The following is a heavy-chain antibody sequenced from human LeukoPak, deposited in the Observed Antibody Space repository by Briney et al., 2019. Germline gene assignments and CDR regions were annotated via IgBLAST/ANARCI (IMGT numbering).Heavy chain of an antibody. J-gene: IGHJ6*02. CDR1: GFTFSSYG. Sequence: SGGSLRLSCAASGFTFSSYGIQWVRQAPGKGLEGVALISYDGSNKYYAESVKGRFTISRDNSKNPLYLQMNSLRAEDTAVYYCAKDWRWETPCYGMNVWGQGTTVTVSS. CDR3: AKDWRWETPCYGMNV. D-gene: IGHD1-26*01. CDR2: ISYDGSNK. V-gene: IGHV3-30*18.